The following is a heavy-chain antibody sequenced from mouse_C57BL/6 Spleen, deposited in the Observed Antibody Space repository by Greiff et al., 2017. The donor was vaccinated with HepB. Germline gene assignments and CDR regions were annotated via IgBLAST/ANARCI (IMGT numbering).Heavy chain of an antibody. CDR2: IDPSDSYT. CDR3: ARGGSSYEYYAMDY. CDR1: GYTFTSYW. D-gene: IGHD1-1*01. V-gene: IGHV1-59*01. Sequence: QVQLQQPGAELVRPGTSVKLSCKASGYTFTSYWMHWVKQRPGQGLEWIGVIDPSDSYTNYNQKFKGKATLTVDTSSSTAYMQLSSLTSEDSAVYYCARGGSSYEYYAMDYWGQGTSVTVSS. J-gene: IGHJ4*01.